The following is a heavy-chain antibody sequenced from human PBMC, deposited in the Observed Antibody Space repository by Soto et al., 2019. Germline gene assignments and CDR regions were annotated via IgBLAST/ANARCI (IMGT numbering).Heavy chain of an antibody. CDR1: GFTFSSYW. CDR2: IKSDGSIT. Sequence: GGSLRLSCAASGFTFSSYWMHWVRQAPGKGLVWVSCIKSDGSITTYADSVKGRFTISRDNAKNTLYLRMNSLRVEDTALYYCARGNYGMDVWGQGTTVTVSS. J-gene: IGHJ6*02. D-gene: IGHD3-10*01. CDR3: ARGNYGMDV. V-gene: IGHV3-74*01.